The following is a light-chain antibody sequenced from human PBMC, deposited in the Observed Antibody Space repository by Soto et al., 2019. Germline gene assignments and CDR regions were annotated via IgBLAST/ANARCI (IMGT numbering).Light chain of an antibody. CDR1: SSDVGGYNY. J-gene: IGLJ1*01. Sequence: QSALTQPASVSGSPGHSITISCTGTSSDVGGYNYVSWYQQHPGKAPKLMIYDVSNRPSGVSNRFSGSKSGNTASLTISGLQAEDEADYYCSSYTSSSTSLYVFGTGTKLTVL. CDR2: DVS. V-gene: IGLV2-14*01. CDR3: SSYTSSSTSLYV.